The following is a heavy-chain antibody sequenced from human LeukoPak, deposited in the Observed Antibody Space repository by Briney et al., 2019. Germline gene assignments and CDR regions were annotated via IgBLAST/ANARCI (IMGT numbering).Heavy chain of an antibody. V-gene: IGHV3-74*01. CDR1: GFTFSSYW. J-gene: IGHJ6*02. D-gene: IGHD5-18*01. CDR2: IASDGSST. CDR3: ARDAVDTANAV. Sequence: AGGSLRLSCAASGFTFSSYWMNWVRQAPGKGLVWVSRIASDGSSTTYADSVKGRFSISRDNAKNTLYLQMNSLRVEDTAVYYCARDAVDTANAVWGQGTTVTVSS.